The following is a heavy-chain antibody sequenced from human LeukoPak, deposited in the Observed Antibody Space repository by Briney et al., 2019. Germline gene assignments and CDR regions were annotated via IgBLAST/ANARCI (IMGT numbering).Heavy chain of an antibody. D-gene: IGHD5-24*01. CDR1: GFTFSING. V-gene: IGHV3-30*03. J-gene: IGHJ3*02. Sequence: GGSLRLSCAASGFTFSINGMHWVRQAPGKGLEWVAVISHDGSKIYYEDSVKGRFTISRDNSKNTLYLQMNSLRIEDTAVYYCARFPNLGAFDIWGQGTMVTVSS. CDR3: ARFPNLGAFDI. CDR2: ISHDGSKI.